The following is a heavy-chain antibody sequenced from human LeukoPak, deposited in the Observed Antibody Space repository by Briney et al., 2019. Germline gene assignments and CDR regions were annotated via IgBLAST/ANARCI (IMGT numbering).Heavy chain of an antibody. CDR1: GLTFSRYW. V-gene: IGHV3-7*01. Sequence: PGGSLRLSCAASGLTFSRYWMTWARQAPGKGLEWVANIKEDGSAKSYVDSVKGRFNISRDNAKNSLYLQMNSLRVEDTAVYYCARDYDYYSGHNLDAFDIWGQGTTVTVSS. D-gene: IGHD2-15*01. J-gene: IGHJ3*02. CDR3: ARDYDYYSGHNLDAFDI. CDR2: IKEDGSAK.